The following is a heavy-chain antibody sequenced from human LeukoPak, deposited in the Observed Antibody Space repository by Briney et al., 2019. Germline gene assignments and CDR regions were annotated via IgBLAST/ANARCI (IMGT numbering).Heavy chain of an antibody. V-gene: IGHV4-59*08. CDR2: LYYSGST. CDR3: ASTHKVAYYFDY. D-gene: IGHD2-15*01. CDR1: GGSISNYY. Sequence: SETLSLTCTVSGGSISNYYWSWIRQPPGKGLECIGYLYYSGSTNYNPSLKSRVTISVDTSKNQFSLKLGSVTAADTAVYYCASTHKVAYYFDYWGQGTLVTVSS. J-gene: IGHJ4*02.